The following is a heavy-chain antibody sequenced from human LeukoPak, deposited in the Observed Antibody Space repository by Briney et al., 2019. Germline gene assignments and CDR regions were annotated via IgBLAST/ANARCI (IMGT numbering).Heavy chain of an antibody. CDR2: INPNSGGT. V-gene: IGHV1-2*02. CDR1: GYTFTVYY. J-gene: IGHJ6*03. D-gene: IGHD3-3*01. CDR3: AKGSRSIRYYYMDV. Sequence: ASVKVSCKASGYTFTVYYMHWVRQAPGQGLEWMGWINPNSGGTNYAQKFQGRVTMTRDTSISTAYMELSRLRSDDTAVYYCAKGSRSIRYYYMDVWGKGTTVTVSS.